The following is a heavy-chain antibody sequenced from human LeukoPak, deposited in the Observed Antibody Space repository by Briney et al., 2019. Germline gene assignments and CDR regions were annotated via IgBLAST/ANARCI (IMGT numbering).Heavy chain of an antibody. Sequence: GGSLRLSCAASGFTFDDYAMHWVRQAPGKGLEWVAGITWNSDNLDYAESVRGRFTISRDNAKNSPYLQMNSLRLEDTAFYYCVKESEDSSGWATRYYFDYWGQGSLVTVSS. CDR1: GFTFDDYA. CDR2: ITWNSDNL. J-gene: IGHJ4*02. V-gene: IGHV3-9*01. CDR3: VKESEDSSGWATRYYFDY. D-gene: IGHD6-19*01.